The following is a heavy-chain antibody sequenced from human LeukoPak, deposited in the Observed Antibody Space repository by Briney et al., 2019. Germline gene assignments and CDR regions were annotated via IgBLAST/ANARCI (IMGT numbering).Heavy chain of an antibody. D-gene: IGHD6-19*01. V-gene: IGHV4-34*01. CDR1: GGSFSGYY. Sequence: PSETLSLTCAVYGGSFSGYYWSWIRQPPGKGLEWIGEINHSGSTNYNPSLKSRVTISVDTSKNQFSLKLSSVTAADTAVYYCARSRYSSGWYYADAFDIWGQGTMVTVSS. CDR2: INHSGST. J-gene: IGHJ3*02. CDR3: ARSRYSSGWYYADAFDI.